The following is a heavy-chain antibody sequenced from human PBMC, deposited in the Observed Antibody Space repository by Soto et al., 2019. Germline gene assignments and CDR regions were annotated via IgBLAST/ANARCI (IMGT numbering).Heavy chain of an antibody. V-gene: IGHV4-31*01. CDR3: AREPLT. Sequence: QVQLQESGPGLVKPSQTLSLTCTVSGGSISSGGYYWSWIRQHPGKGLEWIGYIYYSGSTYYNPSLXXXXXXXXXXXXXXXSXXXXXVXXXDTAVYYCAREPLTWGQGTLVTVSS. CDR2: IYYSGST. D-gene: IGHD3-10*01. J-gene: IGHJ4*02. CDR1: GGSISSGGYY.